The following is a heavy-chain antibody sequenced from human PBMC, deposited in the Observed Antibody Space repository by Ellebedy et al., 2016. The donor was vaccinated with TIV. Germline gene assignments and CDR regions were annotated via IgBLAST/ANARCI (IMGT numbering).Heavy chain of an antibody. Sequence: GESLKISCAASGFTFSSYAMSWVRQAPGKGLEWVSAISGSGGSTYYADSVKGRFTISRDNSKNTLYLQMNSLRAEDTAVYYCAKAGDGGSYYVVRSYFDYWGQGTLVTVSS. CDR1: GFTFSSYA. CDR2: ISGSGGST. V-gene: IGHV3-23*01. J-gene: IGHJ4*02. D-gene: IGHD1-26*01. CDR3: AKAGDGGSYYVVRSYFDY.